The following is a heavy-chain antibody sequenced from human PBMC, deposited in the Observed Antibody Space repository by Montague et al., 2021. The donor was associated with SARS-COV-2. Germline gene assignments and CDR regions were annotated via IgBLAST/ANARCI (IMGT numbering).Heavy chain of an antibody. Sequence: SETLSLTCTVPGGSFSSYSWSWIRQPPGKGLEWIGEIHHSGSTNYNPSLKSRVTISVDTSKNQFSLKLTSVTAADTAVYYCARVRGNTVVGLVIISAFDIWGQGTMVTVSS. D-gene: IGHD3/OR15-3a*01. CDR1: GGSFSSYS. J-gene: IGHJ3*02. V-gene: IGHV4-59*01. CDR2: IHHSGST. CDR3: ARVRGNTVVGLVIISAFDI.